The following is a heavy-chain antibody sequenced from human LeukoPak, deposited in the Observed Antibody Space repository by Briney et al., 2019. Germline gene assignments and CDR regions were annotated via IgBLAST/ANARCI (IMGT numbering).Heavy chain of an antibody. Sequence: ASVKVSCKASEYTFTNYDINWVRQATGQGLEWMGWINPNSGNTGYTQRFQGRVTMTRSTSLSTAYMELTSLKSEDTAVYYCARSLGTYWGKDFLNWFDPWGXGTXXXXXS. D-gene: IGHD3-16*01. J-gene: IGHJ5*02. CDR3: ARSLGTYWGKDFLNWFDP. CDR2: INPNSGNT. V-gene: IGHV1-8*01. CDR1: EYTFTNYD.